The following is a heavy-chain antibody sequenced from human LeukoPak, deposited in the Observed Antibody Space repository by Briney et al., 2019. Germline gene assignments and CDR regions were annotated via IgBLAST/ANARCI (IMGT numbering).Heavy chain of an antibody. CDR3: ARGSLDYSAFWAAPDY. Sequence: ASVKVSCKASGYTFTNSYIHWLRHAPGQGLEWMGWINPSSGATNYAQKFQGRITMTRDTSINTASVELTWLRPDDTAVYYCARGSLDYSAFWAAPDYWGQGTPVTVSS. D-gene: IGHD3-3*01. J-gene: IGHJ4*02. CDR1: GYTFTNSY. CDR2: INPSSGAT. V-gene: IGHV1-2*02.